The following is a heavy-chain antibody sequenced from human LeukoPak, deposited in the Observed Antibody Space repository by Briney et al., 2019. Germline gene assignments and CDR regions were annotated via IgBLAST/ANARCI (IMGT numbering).Heavy chain of an antibody. V-gene: IGHV3-48*03. Sequence: PGGSLRLSCAASGFTFSSYEMIWARQAPGKGLVWVSYISSSGSPIYYADSVKGRFTISRDNAKNSLYLQMNSLRAEDTAVYYCARDPRGWYCSGGSCYGMDVWGQGTTVTVSS. CDR3: ARDPRGWYCSGGSCYGMDV. J-gene: IGHJ6*02. CDR1: GFTFSSYE. D-gene: IGHD2-15*01. CDR2: ISSSGSPI.